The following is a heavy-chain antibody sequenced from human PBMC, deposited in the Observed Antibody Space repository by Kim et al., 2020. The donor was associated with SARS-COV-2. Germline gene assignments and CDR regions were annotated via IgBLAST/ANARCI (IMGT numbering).Heavy chain of an antibody. V-gene: IGHV1-69*13. CDR2: IIPIFGTA. J-gene: IGHJ4*02. CDR3: ARDRGASSIAARFIAAAGKYFDY. Sequence: SVKVSCKASGGTFSSYAISWVRQAPGQGLEWMGGIIPIFGTANYAQKFQGRVTITADESTSTAYMELSSLRSEDTAVYYCARDRGASSIAARFIAAAGKYFDYWGQGTLVTVSS. CDR1: GGTFSSYA. D-gene: IGHD6-13*01.